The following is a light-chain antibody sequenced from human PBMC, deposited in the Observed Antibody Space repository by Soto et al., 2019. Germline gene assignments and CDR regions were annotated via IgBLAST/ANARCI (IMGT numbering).Light chain of an antibody. CDR1: QSVSSN. CDR3: QEYNNGPIT. J-gene: IGKJ5*01. Sequence: EIVMTQSPATLSVSPGERATLSCRASQSVSSNLAWYQQKPGQAPRLLIYGASSRATGIPASFSGSGSGTEFTLTISSLQSEDFAVYYCQEYNNGPITFGQGTRLETK. V-gene: IGKV3-15*01. CDR2: GAS.